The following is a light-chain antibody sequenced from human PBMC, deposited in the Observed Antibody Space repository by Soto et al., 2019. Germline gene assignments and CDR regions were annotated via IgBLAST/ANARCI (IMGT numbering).Light chain of an antibody. CDR2: GAS. CDR1: QSVSSSF. J-gene: IGKJ1*01. V-gene: IGKV3-20*01. CDR3: QQYASSVT. Sequence: EIVLTQSPGSLSLSPGERATLSCRASQSVSSSFFAWYQQRPGQAPRLLIYGASSRATGIPDRFSGSGSGTDFTLTISRLEPEEFAVHYCQQYASSVTFGQGTKVEIK.